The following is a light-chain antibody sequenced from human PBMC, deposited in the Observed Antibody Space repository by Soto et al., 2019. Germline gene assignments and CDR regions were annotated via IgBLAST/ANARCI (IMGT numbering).Light chain of an antibody. J-gene: IGKJ1*01. CDR1: QSVNSA. CDR3: QQYNNWPT. V-gene: IGKV3-15*01. CDR2: GAS. Sequence: ETVMTQSPGTLSVSPGERATLSCRARQSVNSALAWYQAKVGQPPKLLIYGASTRATGIPARFSGSGSGTEFTRTISRLQSEDSGIYYCQQYNNWPTFGQGTKVEV.